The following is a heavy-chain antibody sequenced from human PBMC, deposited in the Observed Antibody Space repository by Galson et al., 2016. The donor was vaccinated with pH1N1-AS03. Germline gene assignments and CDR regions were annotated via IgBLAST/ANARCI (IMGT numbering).Heavy chain of an antibody. CDR3: GQRIQHGDYFYVRGFDD. Sequence: PALVKPTQTLTLTCTFSGFSLATSGVGVGWIRQPPGKALEWLALIYWNDDKRYRPSLKSRLNITKDTYKNEVVLTITNMDPVDTATYYCGQRIQHGDYFYVRGFDDWGPGTTVT. J-gene: IGHJ6*02. CDR2: IYWNDDK. V-gene: IGHV2-5*01. CDR1: GFSLATSGVG. D-gene: IGHD3-22*01.